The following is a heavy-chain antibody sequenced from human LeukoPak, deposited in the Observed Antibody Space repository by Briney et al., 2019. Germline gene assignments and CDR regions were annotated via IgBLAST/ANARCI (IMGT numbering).Heavy chain of an antibody. D-gene: IGHD6-13*01. CDR1: GFTFSSYA. V-gene: IGHV3-30*04. CDR3: AGGGGGRAAAVGY. J-gene: IGHJ4*02. CDR2: ISYDGSNK. Sequence: GGSPRLSCAASGFTFSSYAMHWVRQAPGKGLEWVAVISYDGSNKYYADSVKGRFTISRDNSKNTLYPQMNSLRAEDTAVYYCAGGGGGRAAAVGYWGQGTLVTVSS.